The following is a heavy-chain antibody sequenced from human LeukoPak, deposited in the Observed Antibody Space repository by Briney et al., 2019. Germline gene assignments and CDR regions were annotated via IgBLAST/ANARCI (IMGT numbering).Heavy chain of an antibody. D-gene: IGHD3-22*01. CDR2: IHYSGTT. Sequence: SETLSLTCTVSGGSISSYYWSWIRQPPGKGLELIGYIHYSGTTYYNPSLKSQVTISVDMSKNQFSLKLSSVTAADTAVYYCATYEERSYFDYWGQGTLVTVSS. CDR3: ATYEERSYFDY. V-gene: IGHV4-59*08. CDR1: GGSISSYY. J-gene: IGHJ4*02.